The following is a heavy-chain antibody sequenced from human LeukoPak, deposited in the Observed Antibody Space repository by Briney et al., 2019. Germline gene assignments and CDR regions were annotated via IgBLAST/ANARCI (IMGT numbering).Heavy chain of an antibody. CDR2: MNPNSGNT. J-gene: IGHJ4*02. Sequence: ASVKVSCKASGYTFTSYDINWVRQATEQGLEWMGWMNPNSGNTGYAQKFQGRVAMTRNTSISTAYMELSSLRSDDTAVYYCARGWPRDYYFDYWGQGTLVTVSS. CDR3: ARGWPRDYYFDY. V-gene: IGHV1-8*01. CDR1: GYTFTSYD. D-gene: IGHD5-12*01.